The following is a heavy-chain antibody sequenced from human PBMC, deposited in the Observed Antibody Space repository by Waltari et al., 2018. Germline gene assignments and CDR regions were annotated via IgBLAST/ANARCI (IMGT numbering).Heavy chain of an antibody. J-gene: IGHJ4*02. V-gene: IGHV4-4*07. CDR2: IYTSGRT. CDR1: GGSISSSY. Sequence: QVQLQESGPGLVKPSETLSLTCTVSGGSISSSYWSWIRQPAGKGLEWIGRIYTSGRTNYNPSLKSRVTMSVDTSKNQFSLKLSSVTAADTAVYYCARGKTTYQIAIHDYFDYWGQGTLVTVSS. CDR3: ARGKTTYQIAIHDYFDY. D-gene: IGHD2-21*01.